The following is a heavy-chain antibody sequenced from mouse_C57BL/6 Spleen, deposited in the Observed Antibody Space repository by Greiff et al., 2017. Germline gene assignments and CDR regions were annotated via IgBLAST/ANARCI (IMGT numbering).Heavy chain of an antibody. CDR3: ARSGAPYAMDY. Sequence: VQLQESGAELVRPGASVKLSCKASGYTFTDYYINWVKQRPGQGLGWIARIYPGSGNTYYNEKFKGKATLTAEKSSSTAYMQLSSLTSEDSAVYSGARSGAPYAMDYWGQGTSVTVSS. CDR1: GYTFTDYY. CDR2: IYPGSGNT. J-gene: IGHJ4*01. V-gene: IGHV1-76*01.